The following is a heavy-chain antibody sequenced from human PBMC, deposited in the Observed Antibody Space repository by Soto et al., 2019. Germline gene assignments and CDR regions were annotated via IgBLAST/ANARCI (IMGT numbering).Heavy chain of an antibody. J-gene: IGHJ4*02. Sequence: QVQLQQWGAGLLKPSETLSLTCAVDGGSFSGYYGSWIRQPPGKGLEWIGEINQSGSTNYNPSLKSRVTISVDTSKNQFSLKLTSVTAADTAVYYCARTYSSSWSPFEYWGQGTLVTVSS. CDR3: ARTYSSSWSPFEY. CDR1: GGSFSGYY. D-gene: IGHD6-13*01. CDR2: INQSGST. V-gene: IGHV4-34*01.